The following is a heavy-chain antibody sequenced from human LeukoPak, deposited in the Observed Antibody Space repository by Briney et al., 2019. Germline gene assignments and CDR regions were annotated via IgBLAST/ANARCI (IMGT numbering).Heavy chain of an antibody. V-gene: IGHV3-23*01. CDR2: SSGSCGGT. Sequence: AGSLRLSCAASGFTISSYAMNWVRQAPGPGLELDSASSGSCGGTYYSNSVQRRFAISRDDSTKKLYLQMHSLMTEADAAYYCAKDFERLCWYSGTCGYFDYWGQGTLVTVSS. D-gene: IGHD6-13*01. CDR1: GFTISSYA. CDR3: AKDFERLCWYSGTCGYFDY. J-gene: IGHJ4*02.